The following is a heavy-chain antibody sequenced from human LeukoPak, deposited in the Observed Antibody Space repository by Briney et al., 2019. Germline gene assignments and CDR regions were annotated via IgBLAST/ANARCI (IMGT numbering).Heavy chain of an antibody. CDR1: GGSISSGDYY. Sequence: SETLSLTCTVSGGSISSGDYYWSWIRQPPGKGLEWIGSIYYSGSTYYNPSLKSRVTISVDTSKNQFSLKLSSVTAADTAVYYCARLGVVPAAIDYWGQGTLVTVSS. CDR2: IYYSGST. D-gene: IGHD2-2*01. V-gene: IGHV4-39*01. J-gene: IGHJ4*02. CDR3: ARLGVVPAAIDY.